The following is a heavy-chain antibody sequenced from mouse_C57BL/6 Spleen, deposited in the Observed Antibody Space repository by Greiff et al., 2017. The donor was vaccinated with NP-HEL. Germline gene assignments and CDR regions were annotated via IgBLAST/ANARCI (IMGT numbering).Heavy chain of an antibody. Sequence: QVQLKESGPELVKPGASVKISCKASGYSFTSYYIHWVKQRPGQGLEWIGWIYPGSGNTKYNEKFKGKATLTADTSSSTAYMQLSSLTSEDSAVYYCARRLTGTSYFDYWGQGTTLTVSS. J-gene: IGHJ2*01. CDR1: GYSFTSYY. D-gene: IGHD4-1*01. CDR3: ARRLTGTSYFDY. CDR2: IYPGSGNT. V-gene: IGHV1-66*01.